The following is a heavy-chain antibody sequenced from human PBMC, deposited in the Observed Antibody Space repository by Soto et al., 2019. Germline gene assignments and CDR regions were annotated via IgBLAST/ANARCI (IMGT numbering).Heavy chain of an antibody. CDR2: IYPSDSDI. CDR3: ARQDYSNYRGGMDV. V-gene: IGHV5-51*01. D-gene: IGHD2-2*01. CDR1: VYSFTSHW. J-gene: IGHJ6*02. Sequence: GESLKISCKTSVYSFTSHWIAWVRQMPGKGLEWMWIIYPSDSDIRYRPSFQGQVTVSVDKSISTAYLQWSSLKASDTATYYCARQDYSNYRGGMDVWGQGTTVNVSS.